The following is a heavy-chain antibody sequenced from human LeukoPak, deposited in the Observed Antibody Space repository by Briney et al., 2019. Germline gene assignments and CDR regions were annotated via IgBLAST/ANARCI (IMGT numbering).Heavy chain of an antibody. J-gene: IGHJ6*03. V-gene: IGHV1-2*02. CDR1: GYTFTSYY. CDR2: INPNSGGT. D-gene: IGHD6-13*01. Sequence: GASVKVSCKASGYTFTSYYMNWVRQAPGQGLEWIGWINPNSGGTNYAQKFQGRVTMTRDTSISTAYMELSRLRFDDTAVYYCARDHGTGYSSSWYSYMDVWGKGTTVTVSS. CDR3: ARDHGTGYSSSWYSYMDV.